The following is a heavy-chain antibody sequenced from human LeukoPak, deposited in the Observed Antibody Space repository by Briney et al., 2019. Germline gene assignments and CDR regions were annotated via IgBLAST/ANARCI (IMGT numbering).Heavy chain of an antibody. J-gene: IGHJ5*02. CDR2: IKPNSGGT. CDR3: ARDRADIAAGWFDP. V-gene: IGHV1-2*02. CDR1: GYTFTGYY. D-gene: IGHD6-13*01. Sequence: ASVKVSCKASGYTFTGYYMHWVRHAPGQGLEWMGWIKPNSGGTNYAQKIQGRVTMTRDTSISTAYMELSRLRSDDTAVYYCARDRADIAAGWFDPWGQGTLVTVSS.